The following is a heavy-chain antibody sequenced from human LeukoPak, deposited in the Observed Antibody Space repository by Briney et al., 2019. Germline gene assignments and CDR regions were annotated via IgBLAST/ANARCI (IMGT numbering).Heavy chain of an antibody. CDR1: GFTFSSHA. CDR3: AKDNGGSYFYWFDP. Sequence: GGSLRLSCAASGFTFSSHAMSWVRQALGKGLEWVSAISGSGGSTYYADSVKGRFTISRDNPKNTLYLQMNSLRAEDTAVYYCAKDNGGSYFYWFDPWGQGTLVTVSS. J-gene: IGHJ5*02. D-gene: IGHD1-26*01. CDR2: ISGSGGST. V-gene: IGHV3-23*01.